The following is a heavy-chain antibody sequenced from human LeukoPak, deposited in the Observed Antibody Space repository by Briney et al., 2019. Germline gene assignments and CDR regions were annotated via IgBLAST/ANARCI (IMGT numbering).Heavy chain of an antibody. J-gene: IGHJ3*02. CDR1: GGTFSSYA. D-gene: IGHD3-22*01. CDR2: IIPIFGTA. Sequence: ASVKVSCKASGGTFSSYAISWVRQAPGQGLEWMGGIIPIFGTANYAQKFQGRVTITTDESTSTAYMELSSLRSEDTAVYYCALVVVITTFAAFDIWGQGTMVTVSS. CDR3: ALVVVITTFAAFDI. V-gene: IGHV1-69*05.